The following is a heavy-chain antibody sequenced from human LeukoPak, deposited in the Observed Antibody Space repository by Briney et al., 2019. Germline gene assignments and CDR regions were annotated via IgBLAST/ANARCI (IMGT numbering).Heavy chain of an antibody. D-gene: IGHD3-22*01. Sequence: ASVKVSCKASGYTFSSYGISRGRQAPGQGREWMGWISAYNGNTNYAQKMQDRVTMTKDTSTSTAYMELRSLRFDETAVYYCARAHGIDSSGQATGFWGQGTLVAVSS. CDR1: GYTFSSYG. CDR2: ISAYNGNT. CDR3: ARAHGIDSSGQATGF. J-gene: IGHJ4*02. V-gene: IGHV1-18*01.